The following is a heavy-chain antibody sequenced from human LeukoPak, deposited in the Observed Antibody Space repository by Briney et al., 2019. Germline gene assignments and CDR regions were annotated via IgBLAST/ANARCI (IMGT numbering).Heavy chain of an antibody. D-gene: IGHD1-26*01. Sequence: GGSLRLSCAASGFTFSSYSMHWVRQAPGKGLEWVSSISSSSSYIYYADSVRGRFTISRDNANNSLYLQMNSLRAEDTAVYYCARALPSPLYSGSYADAFDIWGQGTMVTVSS. CDR1: GFTFSSYS. J-gene: IGHJ3*02. CDR3: ARALPSPLYSGSYADAFDI. V-gene: IGHV3-21*01. CDR2: ISSSSSYI.